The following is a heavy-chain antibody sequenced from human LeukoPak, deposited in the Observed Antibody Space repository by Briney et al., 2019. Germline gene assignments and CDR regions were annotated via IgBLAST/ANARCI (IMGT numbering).Heavy chain of an antibody. J-gene: IGHJ4*02. V-gene: IGHV3-48*01. CDR3: ARDFRSSGTSFDY. CDR1: GFTFSSFS. CDR2: ISSSSSTI. Sequence: GGSLRLSCAASGFTFSSFSMNWVRQAPGKGLEWVSYISSSSSTIYYADSVKGRFTISRDNAKNSLYLQMNSLRAEDTAVYYCARDFRSSGTSFDYWGQGTLVTVSS. D-gene: IGHD6-19*01.